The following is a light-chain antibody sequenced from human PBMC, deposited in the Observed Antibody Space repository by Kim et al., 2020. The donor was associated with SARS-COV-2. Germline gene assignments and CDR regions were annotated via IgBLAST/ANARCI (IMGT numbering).Light chain of an antibody. Sequence: SPGERVTLSGRASQSVTTNLAWYQQKPGQAPRLLIYGASTRATGSPARFSGSGSGTDFTLTISSLQSEDFAVYYCQQYNKWPPWTFGQVTKVDIK. J-gene: IGKJ1*01. CDR3: QQYNKWPPWT. CDR1: QSVTTN. CDR2: GAS. V-gene: IGKV3D-15*01.